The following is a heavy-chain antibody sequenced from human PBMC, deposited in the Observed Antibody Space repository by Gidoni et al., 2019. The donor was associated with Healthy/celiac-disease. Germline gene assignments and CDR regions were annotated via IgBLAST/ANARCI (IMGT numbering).Heavy chain of an antibody. D-gene: IGHD5-18*01. CDR3: ARIRGGYSYGRAYYYYYYGMDV. V-gene: IGHV2-26*01. CDR2: IFSNDEK. J-gene: IGHJ6*02. Sequence: QVTLKESGPVLVKPTETLTLTCTVSGFSLSNARMGVSWIRQPPGKALEWLAHIFSNDEKSYSTSLKSRLTISKDTSKSQVVLTMTNMDPVDTATYYCARIRGGYSYGRAYYYYYYGMDVWGQGTTVTVSS. CDR1: GFSLSNARMG.